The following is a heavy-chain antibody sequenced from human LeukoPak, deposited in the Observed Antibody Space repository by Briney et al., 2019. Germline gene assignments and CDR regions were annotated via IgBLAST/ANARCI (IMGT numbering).Heavy chain of an antibody. CDR2: IIPIFGTA. V-gene: IGHV1-69*06. CDR3: ASMTTVTLRPDYYYYYMDV. J-gene: IGHJ6*03. Sequence: SVKVSCKASGGTFSSYAISWVRQAPGQGLEWMGGIIPIFGTANYAQKFQGRVTITADKSTSTAYMELSSLRSEDTAVYYCASMTTVTLRPDYYYYYMDVWGKGTTVTVSS. CDR1: GGTFSSYA. D-gene: IGHD4-11*01.